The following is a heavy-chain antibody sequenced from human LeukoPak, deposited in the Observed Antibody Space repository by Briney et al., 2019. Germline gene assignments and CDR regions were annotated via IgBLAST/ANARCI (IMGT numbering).Heavy chain of an antibody. CDR2: ISAYNGNT. CDR3: ARDCSGGSCYSVFYYYYYMDV. V-gene: IGHV1-18*01. CDR1: GYTFTSYG. Sequence: GASVKVSCKASGYTFTSYGISWVRQAPGQGLEWMGWISAYNGNTNYAQKLQGRVTMTTDTSTSTAYMELRSLRSDDTAVYYCARDCSGGSCYSVFYYYYYMDVWGKGTTVTVSS. D-gene: IGHD2-15*01. J-gene: IGHJ6*03.